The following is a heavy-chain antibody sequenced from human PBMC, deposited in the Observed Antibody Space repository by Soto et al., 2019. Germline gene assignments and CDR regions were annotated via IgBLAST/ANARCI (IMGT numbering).Heavy chain of an antibody. V-gene: IGHV4-31*03. CDR3: ARETSWAFDI. J-gene: IGHJ3*02. Sequence: VQLQESGPGLVKPSQTLSLTCTVSGGSISSGGYYWSSIRQYPGKGLEWIGYIYYSGSTYYNPYLDTRVTISLDTSKNQFSLKLSSVTAADTALYYCARETSWAFDIWGQGTMVTVSS. D-gene: IGHD6-6*01. CDR1: GGSISSGGYY. CDR2: IYYSGST.